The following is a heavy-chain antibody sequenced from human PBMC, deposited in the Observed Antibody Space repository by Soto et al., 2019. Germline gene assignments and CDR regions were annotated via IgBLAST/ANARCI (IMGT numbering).Heavy chain of an antibody. J-gene: IGHJ5*02. CDR3: ARDPARGSPS. V-gene: IGHV1-69*01. Sequence: QVQLVQSGAEVKKPGSSVKVSCKASGGTFSSHAITWVRQAPGQGLEWLGGIIPLFGTANYAQKFQGRVTITADESTSPAYMELSSLKSEDTAMYYSARDPARGSPSWGQGTLVTVSS. CDR1: GGTFSSHA. CDR2: IIPLFGTA. D-gene: IGHD3-10*01.